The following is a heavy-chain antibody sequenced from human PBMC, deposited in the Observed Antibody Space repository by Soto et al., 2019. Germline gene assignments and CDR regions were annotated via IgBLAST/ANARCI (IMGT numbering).Heavy chain of an antibody. V-gene: IGHV3-33*01. D-gene: IGHD6-13*01. CDR2: IWNDGNGY. J-gene: IGHJ6*02. Sequence: QVQLVESGGGVVQPGRSLRLSCAASGFNFNNYGMHWVRQAPGKGLEWVAVIWNDGNGYYYANSVKGRFTISRDNSKNTLYLQRSSPRAEDTAVYYCARRQISPPTRGAASARGGMDVWGQGTTVTVSS. CDR3: ARRQISPPTRGAASARGGMDV. CDR1: GFNFNNYG.